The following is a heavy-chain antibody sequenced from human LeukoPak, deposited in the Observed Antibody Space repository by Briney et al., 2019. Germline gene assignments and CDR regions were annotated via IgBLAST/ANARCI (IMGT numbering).Heavy chain of an antibody. D-gene: IGHD3-22*01. CDR1: GFTFSSYA. J-gene: IGHJ4*02. V-gene: IGHV3-23*01. Sequence: PGGSLRLSCAASGFTFSSYAMRWVRQAPGKGLEWVSAISGSGGSTYYADSVKGRFTISRDNSKNTLYLQMNSLRAEDTAVYYCAKLPQSSASKGVDYWGQGTLVTVSS. CDR2: ISGSGGST. CDR3: AKLPQSSASKGVDY.